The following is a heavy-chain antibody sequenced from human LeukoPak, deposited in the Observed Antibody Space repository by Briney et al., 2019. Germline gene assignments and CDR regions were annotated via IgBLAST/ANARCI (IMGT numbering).Heavy chain of an antibody. D-gene: IGHD3-22*01. CDR2: IYSSGST. CDR1: GDSISSYY. CDR3: ARARVRSYSYDSSGFYTSDWHFDL. J-gene: IGHJ2*01. V-gene: IGHV4-59*01. Sequence: SETLSLTCTVSGDSISSYYWSWIRQPPGKGLGWTGCIYSSGSTKYNPSLKSRVTISVDTSKNQFSLKLSSVTAADTAVYYCARARVRSYSYDSSGFYTSDWHFDLWGRGTLVTVSS.